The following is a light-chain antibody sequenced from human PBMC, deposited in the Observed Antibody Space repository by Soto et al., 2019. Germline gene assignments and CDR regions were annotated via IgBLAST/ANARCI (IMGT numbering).Light chain of an antibody. J-gene: IGLJ1*01. CDR1: SSNIGAGYD. Sequence: QLVLTQPPSVPGAPGQRVTISCTGSSSNIGAGYDVHWYQQLPGTAPKLLIYGNSNRPSGVPDRFSGSKSGTSASLAITGLQAEDEADYYCQSYDSSNVFGTGTKLTVL. V-gene: IGLV1-40*01. CDR3: QSYDSSNV. CDR2: GNS.